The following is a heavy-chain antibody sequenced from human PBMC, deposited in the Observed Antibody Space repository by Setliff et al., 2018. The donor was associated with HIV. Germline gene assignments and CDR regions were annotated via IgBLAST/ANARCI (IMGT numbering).Heavy chain of an antibody. CDR2: INPNGGGT. V-gene: IGHV1-2*02. CDR3: ARGAWYTSGWYSSRYMDV. D-gene: IGHD6-19*01. J-gene: IGHJ6*03. Sequence: GASVKVSCKASGYTFTGYYMHWVRQAPGQGLEWMGWINPNGGGTNYAQKFQGRVTMTRDTSIKTAYMELSSLRSEDTAVYYCARGAWYTSGWYSSRYMDVWGKGTTVTVSS. CDR1: GYTFTGYY.